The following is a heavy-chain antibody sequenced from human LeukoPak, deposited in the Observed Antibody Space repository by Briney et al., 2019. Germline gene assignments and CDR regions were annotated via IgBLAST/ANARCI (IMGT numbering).Heavy chain of an antibody. CDR2: ISGSGGST. CDR1: GFTFSSYA. CDR3: ARDPPSFQH. V-gene: IGHV3-23*01. Sequence: GGSLRLSCAASGFTFSSYAMSWVRQAPGKGLEWVSAISGSGGSTYYADSVKGRFTISRDNAKNSLFLQMNSLRAEDTAVYYCARDPPSFQHWGQGTLVTVSS. J-gene: IGHJ1*01.